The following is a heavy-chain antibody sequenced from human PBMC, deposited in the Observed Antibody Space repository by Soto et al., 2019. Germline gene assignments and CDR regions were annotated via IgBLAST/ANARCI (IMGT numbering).Heavy chain of an antibody. V-gene: IGHV3-13*05. D-gene: IGHD4-17*01. CDR1: GFTFSSYD. CDR3: ARGGSRGLNYYYYYGMDG. CDR2: IGTAGYP. Sequence: PGRSLRLSCAASGFTFSSYDMHWDRQATGKGLECVSAIGTAGYPYYPGSVKGRFTISRENAKNSLYLQMNSLRAGDTAVYYCARGGSRGLNYYYYYGMDGWGQGATVTVSS. J-gene: IGHJ6*02.